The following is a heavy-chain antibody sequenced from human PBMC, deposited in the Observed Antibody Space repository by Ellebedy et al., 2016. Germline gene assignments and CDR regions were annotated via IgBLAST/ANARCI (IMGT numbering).Heavy chain of an antibody. D-gene: IGHD3-16*01. V-gene: IGHV3-23*01. Sequence: GGSLRLXCAASGFTFSSYAMSWVRQAPGKGLEWVSAISGSGGSTYYADSVKGRFTISRDNSKNTLYLQMNSLRAEDTAVYYCAKDRRGGRFSYWGQGTLVTVSS. CDR3: AKDRRGGRFSY. J-gene: IGHJ4*02. CDR1: GFTFSSYA. CDR2: ISGSGGST.